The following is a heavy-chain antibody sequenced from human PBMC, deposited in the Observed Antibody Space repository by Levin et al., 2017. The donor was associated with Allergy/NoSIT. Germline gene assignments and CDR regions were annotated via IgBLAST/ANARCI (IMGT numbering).Heavy chain of an antibody. J-gene: IGHJ4*02. CDR2: ITNSGRT. CDR3: VKEMTTVIPVFDY. CDR1: GSTFSNYA. D-gene: IGHD4-17*01. Sequence: GESLKISCAASGSTFSNYAMSWVRQAPGKGLEWVSAITNSGRTYYADSVKGRFTVSRDNSKNMLYLQMNSLRADDTAVYYCVKEMTTVIPVFDYWGQGTLVTVSS. V-gene: IGHV3-23*01.